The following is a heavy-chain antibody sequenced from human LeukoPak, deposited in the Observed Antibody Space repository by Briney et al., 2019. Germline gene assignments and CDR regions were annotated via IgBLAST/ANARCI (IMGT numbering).Heavy chain of an antibody. Sequence: SETLSLTCTVSGGSINNGGYYWSWIRQHPGKGLEWIGYIYYSGSSYYNPSLRSRVTISVDTSKNHFSLKLSSVTAADTAVYYCARDLQVLLWFGEFRTNWFDPWGQGTLVTVSS. J-gene: IGHJ5*02. CDR3: ARDLQVLLWFGEFRTNWFDP. V-gene: IGHV4-31*03. CDR1: GGSINNGGYY. CDR2: IYYSGSS. D-gene: IGHD3-10*01.